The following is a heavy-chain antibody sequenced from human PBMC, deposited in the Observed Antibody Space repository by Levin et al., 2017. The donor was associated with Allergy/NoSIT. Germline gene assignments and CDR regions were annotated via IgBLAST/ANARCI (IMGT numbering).Heavy chain of an antibody. J-gene: IGHJ4*02. CDR3: NSGGFDVWSGYYSFEF. CDR2: IKTNADGGTI. V-gene: IGHV3-15*01. Sequence: GESLKISCAASGITFTNAWMNWVRQAPGKGLEWVGLIKTNADGGTIDYAAPVKGRITISRDDSNNTLYLHMNSLTNEDKAVYYCNSGGFDVWSGYYSFEFWGQGTLVTVSS. D-gene: IGHD3-3*01. CDR1: GITFTNAW.